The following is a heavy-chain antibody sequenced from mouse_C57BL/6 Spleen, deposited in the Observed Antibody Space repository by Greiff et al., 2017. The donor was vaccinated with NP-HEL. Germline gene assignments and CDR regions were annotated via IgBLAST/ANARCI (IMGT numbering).Heavy chain of an antibody. Sequence: QVQLQQSGAELARPGASVKLSCKASGYTFTSYGISWVKQRTGQGLEWIGEIYPRSGNTYYNEKFKGKATLTADKSSSTAYMGLRSLTSEDSAVYFCASPPVVGGYWGQGTTLTVSS. CDR1: GYTFTSYG. D-gene: IGHD1-1*01. V-gene: IGHV1-81*01. CDR3: ASPPVVGGY. J-gene: IGHJ2*01. CDR2: IYPRSGNT.